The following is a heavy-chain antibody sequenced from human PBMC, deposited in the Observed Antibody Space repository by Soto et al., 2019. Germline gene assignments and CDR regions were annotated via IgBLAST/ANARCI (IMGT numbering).Heavy chain of an antibody. CDR1: GGSISSGGYY. J-gene: IGHJ3*02. CDR3: ARWAVADTAMVEWEGAFDI. D-gene: IGHD5-18*01. V-gene: IGHV4-31*03. Sequence: SETLSLTCTVSGGSISSGGYYWSWIRQHPGKGLEWIGYIYYSGSTYYNPSLKSRVTISVDTSENQFSLKLSSVTAADTAVYYCARWAVADTAMVEWEGAFDIWGQGTMVTVSS. CDR2: IYYSGST.